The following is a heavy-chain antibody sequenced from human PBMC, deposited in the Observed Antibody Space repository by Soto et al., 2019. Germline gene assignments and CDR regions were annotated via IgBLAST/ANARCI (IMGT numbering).Heavy chain of an antibody. Sequence: DVQLLESGGGLVQPGKSLRLSCAASGFSFISYAMSWVRQVPGKRLEWVSSISDSGGRTFYAESVEGRFTISRDDFTSTLFLQMNSLRAEDTAIYYCTKGGVRFLEWLGDVWGQGTTVTVSS. D-gene: IGHD3-3*01. V-gene: IGHV3-23*01. CDR1: GFSFISYA. CDR3: TKGGVRFLEWLGDV. CDR2: ISDSGGRT. J-gene: IGHJ6*02.